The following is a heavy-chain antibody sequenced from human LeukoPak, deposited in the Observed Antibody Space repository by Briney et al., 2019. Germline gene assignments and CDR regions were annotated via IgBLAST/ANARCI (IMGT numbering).Heavy chain of an antibody. D-gene: IGHD2-2*01. V-gene: IGHV1-3*01. CDR3: ARDRGYCSSTSCYAVVYYFDY. Sequence: ASVNVSCKASGYTFTSYAMHWVRQAPGQRLEWMGWINAGNGNTKYSQKFQGRVTITRDTSASTAYMELSSLRSEDTAVYYCARDRGYCSSTSCYAVVYYFDYWGQGTLVTVSS. CDR2: INAGNGNT. CDR1: GYTFTSYA. J-gene: IGHJ4*02.